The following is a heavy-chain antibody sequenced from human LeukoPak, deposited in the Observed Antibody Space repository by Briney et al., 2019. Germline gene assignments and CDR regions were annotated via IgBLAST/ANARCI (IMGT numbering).Heavy chain of an antibody. CDR3: ARAFDY. V-gene: IGHV4-38-2*02. Sequence: PSETLSLTCTVSGYSISSGYYRGWIRQPPGKGLEWIGSIYHSGSTYYNPSLKSRVTISVDTSKNQFSLKLSSVTAADTAVYYCARAFDYWGQGTLVTVSS. J-gene: IGHJ4*02. CDR2: IYHSGST. CDR1: GYSISSGYY.